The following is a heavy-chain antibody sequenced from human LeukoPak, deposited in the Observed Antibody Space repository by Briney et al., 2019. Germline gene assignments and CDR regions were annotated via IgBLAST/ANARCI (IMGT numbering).Heavy chain of an antibody. Sequence: GGSLRLSCAASGFTFTSYGMHWVRQAPGKGLEWVAIIWYDGSYKYYADSVKGRLTISRDNSKNTLYLQMNSLRAEDTAVYYCARDRQYCSSVSCYPDYFDYWGQGTLVTVSS. J-gene: IGHJ4*02. CDR1: GFTFTSYG. V-gene: IGHV3-33*01. CDR2: IWYDGSYK. D-gene: IGHD2-2*01. CDR3: ARDRQYCSSVSCYPDYFDY.